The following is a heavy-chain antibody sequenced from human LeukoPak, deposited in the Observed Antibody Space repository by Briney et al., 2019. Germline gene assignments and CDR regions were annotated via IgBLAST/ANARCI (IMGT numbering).Heavy chain of an antibody. CDR1: GFKFSNYA. CDR3: ARVRQGYSGYDSREYYYYYYMDV. J-gene: IGHJ6*03. CDR2: ISSNGGST. Sequence: PGGSLRLSCVASGFKFSNYAMHWVRQAPGKGLEYVSAISSNGGSTYYGNSVKGRFTVSRDNSKNTLYLQMGSLRAEDMAVYYCARVRQGYSGYDSREYYYYYYMDVWDKGTTVTVSS. V-gene: IGHV3-64*01. D-gene: IGHD5-12*01.